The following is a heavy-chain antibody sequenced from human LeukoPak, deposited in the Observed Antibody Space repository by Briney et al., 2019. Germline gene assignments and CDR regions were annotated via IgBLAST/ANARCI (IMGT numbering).Heavy chain of an antibody. V-gene: IGHV1-18*01. Sequence: ASVKASCKASGYTFTSYGLSWVRQAPGQGLEWMGWISAYNGHTNYAQKFQGRVTMTTDTSTSTAYTELRSLTFDDTAVYYCARDYNSGSSRSSGYWGQGTLVTVSS. CDR3: ARDYNSGSSRSSGY. CDR1: GYTFTSYG. J-gene: IGHJ4*02. CDR2: ISAYNGHT. D-gene: IGHD3-10*01.